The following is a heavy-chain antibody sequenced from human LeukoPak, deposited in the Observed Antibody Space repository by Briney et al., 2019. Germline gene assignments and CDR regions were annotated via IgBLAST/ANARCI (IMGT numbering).Heavy chain of an antibody. J-gene: IGHJ4*02. CDR1: GFTFSSYD. V-gene: IGHV3-13*01. D-gene: IGHD3-10*01. CDR2: IGTAGDT. Sequence: GGSLRLSCAASGFTFSSYDMHWVRQATGKGLEWVSAIGTAGDTYYPGSVKGRFTISRENAKNSLYLQMDSLRAGDTAVYYCARAMLRGVIRTFDYWGQGTPVTVSS. CDR3: ARAMLRGVIRTFDY.